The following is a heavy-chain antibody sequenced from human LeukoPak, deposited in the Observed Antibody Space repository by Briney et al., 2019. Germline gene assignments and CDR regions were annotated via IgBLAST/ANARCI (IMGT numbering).Heavy chain of an antibody. D-gene: IGHD3-3*01. J-gene: IGHJ4*02. CDR1: LYTFIRYY. CDR2: INPIGGST. V-gene: IGHV1-46*01. CDR3: ARAGGTNYDFWSGYSTQPYYFDY. Sequence: ASVKDSRKASLYTFIRYYMHWVRQAPGQGVEWMGIINPIGGSTNYAQKFQGRDTMTRDTRTSTVYMELSSLRSEDTAVYYCARAGGTNYDFWSGYSTQPYYFDYWGQGTLVTVSS.